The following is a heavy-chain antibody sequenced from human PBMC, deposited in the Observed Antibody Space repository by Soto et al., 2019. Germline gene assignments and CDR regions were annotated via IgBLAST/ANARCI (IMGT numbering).Heavy chain of an antibody. CDR3: ARDPLWFGESYGMDV. J-gene: IGHJ6*02. D-gene: IGHD3-10*01. V-gene: IGHV1-18*01. CDR1: GYTFRSYG. CDR2: ISAYNGNT. Sequence: QVQLVQSGAEVKKPGASVKVSCKAPGYTFRSYGISWVRQAPGQGLVWMGWISAYNGNTDYAQKLQGRVTMTTDTSTRTAYMNLRSLRSDDTAVYYCARDPLWFGESYGMDVWGQGTTVTVSS.